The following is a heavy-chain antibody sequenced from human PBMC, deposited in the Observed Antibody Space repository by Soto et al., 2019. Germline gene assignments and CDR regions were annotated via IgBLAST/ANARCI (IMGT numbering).Heavy chain of an antibody. Sequence: VQVLESGGGVVQPGGSLRLSCAASGFMSWARQAPGKGREWVSAISDYGANTYYVDSVKGRFTISRDNAKNTLYLHMNSLSAEDSAVYYCAKGFSGHYYDFRGQGTRVTVSS. CDR2: ISDYGANT. CDR3: AKGFSGHYYDF. CDR1: GF. J-gene: IGHJ4*02. V-gene: IGHV3-23*01. D-gene: IGHD3-22*01.